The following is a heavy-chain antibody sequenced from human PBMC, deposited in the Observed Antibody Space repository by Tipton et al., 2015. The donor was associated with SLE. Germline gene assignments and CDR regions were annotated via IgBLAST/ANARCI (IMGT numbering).Heavy chain of an antibody. CDR1: GGSLSTNDF. D-gene: IGHD5-18*01. CDR2: INHSGNT. CDR3: ARGARGNSYGSDEDFDY. V-gene: IGHV4-4*02. Sequence: TLSLTCGISGGSLSTNDFWSWVRQLPGKGLEWIGEINHSGNTNFNPSLGSRVTVSVDTSNNQFSLRLSSVTAADTATYYCARGARGNSYGSDEDFDYWGQGTLVTVSS. J-gene: IGHJ4*02.